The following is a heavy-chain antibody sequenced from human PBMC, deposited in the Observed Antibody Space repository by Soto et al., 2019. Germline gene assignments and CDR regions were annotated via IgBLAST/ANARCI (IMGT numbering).Heavy chain of an antibody. D-gene: IGHD3-16*01. V-gene: IGHV2-5*02. Sequence: QITLKESGTTLVKPTQTLTLTCTFSGFSLTTRGVGVGWIRQPPGKALECLALIYWDDDKRYSPSLQSRLSLNKDTSNNQVVLTMTNVDPVDTATYYCAHIPNYYQYDWFDPWGQGTLVSVSS. CDR3: AHIPNYYQYDWFDP. CDR2: IYWDDDK. CDR1: GFSLTTRGVG. J-gene: IGHJ5*02.